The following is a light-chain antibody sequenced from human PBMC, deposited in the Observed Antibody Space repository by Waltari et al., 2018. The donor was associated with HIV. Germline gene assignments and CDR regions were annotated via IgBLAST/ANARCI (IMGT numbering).Light chain of an antibody. J-gene: IGKJ4*01. CDR1: QSVRNF. V-gene: IGKV3-11*01. CDR2: DIS. Sequence: EIVLTQSPATLSLSPGERATLSCRASQSVRNFLAWYQQKPGQAPRLLIHDISTRATGIPARFSGSGSGTDFTLTISSLEPEDFAVYYCQQYGSSPLTFGGGTKVEIK. CDR3: QQYGSSPLT.